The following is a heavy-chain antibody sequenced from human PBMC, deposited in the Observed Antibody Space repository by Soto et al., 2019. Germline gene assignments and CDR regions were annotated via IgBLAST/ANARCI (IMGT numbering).Heavy chain of an antibody. CDR2: IFYSGTT. V-gene: IGHV4-30-4*01. CDR3: ARDLWVEPELYYYGMDV. J-gene: IGHJ6*02. D-gene: IGHD1-1*01. Sequence: TLSLTCTVSGYSISSADYYWIWIRQTPGKGLEWIGHIFYSGTTYYNPSLKSRLTISVDTSKNHFSLRLTSVTAADTAVYYCARDLWVEPELYYYGMDVGGQGTTVNVSS. CDR1: GYSISSADYY.